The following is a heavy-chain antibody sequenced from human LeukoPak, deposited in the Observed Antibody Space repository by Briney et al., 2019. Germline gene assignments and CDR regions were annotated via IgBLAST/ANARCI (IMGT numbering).Heavy chain of an antibody. CDR1: GFTFDDYA. CDR3: AKSLVFRGGKSYNFDY. CDR2: ISWNIGSI. Sequence: GRSLRLSCAASGFTFDDYAMYWVRQAPGKGLEWVAGISWNIGSIAYADSVRGRFSISRDSATNSLCLQMSSLRAEDTALYYCAKSLVFRGGKSYNFDYWGQGTLVTVSS. J-gene: IGHJ4*02. D-gene: IGHD4-23*01. V-gene: IGHV3-9*01.